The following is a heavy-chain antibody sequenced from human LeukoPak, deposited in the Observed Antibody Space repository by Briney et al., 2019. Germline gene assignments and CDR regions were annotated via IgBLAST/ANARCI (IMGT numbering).Heavy chain of an antibody. CDR2: IIPIFGTA. D-gene: IGHD6-6*01. V-gene: IGHV1-69*05. Sequence: ASVKVSCKASGGAFSSYAISWVRQAHGQGLEWMGGIIPIFGTANYAQKFQGRVTITTDESTTTAYMELSSLRSEDTAVYYCARPKSSSLDAFDIWGQGTVVTVSS. CDR1: GGAFSSYA. J-gene: IGHJ3*02. CDR3: ARPKSSSLDAFDI.